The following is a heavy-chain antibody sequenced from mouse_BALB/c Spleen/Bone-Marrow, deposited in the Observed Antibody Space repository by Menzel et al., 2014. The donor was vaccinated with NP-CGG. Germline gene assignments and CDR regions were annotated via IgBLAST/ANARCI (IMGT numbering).Heavy chain of an antibody. CDR2: INPGSGGT. CDR1: GYAFTNYL. CDR3: ARGDYRSYYFDY. D-gene: IGHD2-14*01. Sequence: QVQLQQPGAELVRPGTSVKVSCKASGYAFTNYLIEWVKQVPGQGLEWIGVINPGSGGTNYNEKFKGKATLTADKSSSNAYMQLSSVTSDDSAVYFCARGDYRSYYFDYWGLGTTLTVSS. J-gene: IGHJ2*01. V-gene: IGHV1-54*01.